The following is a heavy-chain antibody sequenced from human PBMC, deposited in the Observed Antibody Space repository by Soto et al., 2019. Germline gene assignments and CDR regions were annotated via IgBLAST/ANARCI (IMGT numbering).Heavy chain of an antibody. D-gene: IGHD3-9*01. V-gene: IGHV1-2*02. CDR3: ARDARGTRGFDEMDI. CDR2: INPNSGDT. CDR1: GYIFTGYH. J-gene: IGHJ6*02. Sequence: ASVKVSCKASGYIFTGYHIHWVRQAPGRGLEWMGWINPNSGDTEYAQNFQGRVTMTRDTSFNLVYMEMSGLMSDDTAVYFCARDARGTRGFDEMDIWGQGTTVTVSS.